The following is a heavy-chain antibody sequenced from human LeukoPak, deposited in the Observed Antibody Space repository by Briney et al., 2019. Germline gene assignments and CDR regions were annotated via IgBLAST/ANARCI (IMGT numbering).Heavy chain of an antibody. J-gene: IGHJ3*02. V-gene: IGHV4-59*01. D-gene: IGHD2-15*01. CDR1: GVSISSYY. CDR2: IYYSGST. CDR3: AREAGRIGYCSGGSCLGDAFDI. Sequence: PSETVSLTCTVSGVSISSYYWSWIRKPPGQGLEWIGYIYYSGSTNYNSSLKSRVTISVDTSKNQFSLKLSSVTAADTAVYYCAREAGRIGYCSGGSCLGDAFDIWGQGTMVTVSS.